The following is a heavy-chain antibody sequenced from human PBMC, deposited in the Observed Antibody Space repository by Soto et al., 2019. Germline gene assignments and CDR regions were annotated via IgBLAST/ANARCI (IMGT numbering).Heavy chain of an antibody. CDR3: AKDMYDSSGFGGYGMDV. V-gene: IGHV3-9*01. Sequence: DVQLVESGGGLVQPGRSLRLSCAASGITFDDYAMHWVRQAPGKGLEWVSGISWNSGSIGYADSVKGRFTISRDNAKNSLYLQMNSLRAEDTALYYCAKDMYDSSGFGGYGMDVWGQGTTVTVSS. CDR2: ISWNSGSI. J-gene: IGHJ6*02. CDR1: GITFDDYA. D-gene: IGHD3-22*01.